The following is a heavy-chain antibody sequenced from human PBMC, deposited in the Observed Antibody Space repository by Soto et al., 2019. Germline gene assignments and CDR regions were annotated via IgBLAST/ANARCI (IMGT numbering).Heavy chain of an antibody. J-gene: IGHJ6*02. D-gene: IGHD6-13*01. CDR2: IYPGDSDT. CDR3: ARQRIATTGADFYYSPMDV. CDR1: GYKFTTYW. Sequence: LKISCKGSGYKFTTYWIHWVRQMPGKGLEWMGIIYPGDSDTRYSPSFQGQVTISVDKSISAAFLQWSSLKASDTAMYFCARQRIATTGADFYYSPMDVWGQGTTVTVSS. V-gene: IGHV5-51*01.